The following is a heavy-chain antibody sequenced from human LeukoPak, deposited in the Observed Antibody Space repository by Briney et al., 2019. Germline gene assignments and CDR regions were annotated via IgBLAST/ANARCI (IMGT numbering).Heavy chain of an antibody. CDR1: GGSISSYY. CDR2: IYYSGST. V-gene: IGHV4-59*01. D-gene: IGHD3-22*01. J-gene: IGHJ4*02. Sequence: SETLSLTCTVSGGSISSYYWSWIRQPPGKGLEWIGYIYYSGSTNYNPSLKSRVTISVDTSKNQFSLKLSSVTAADTAVYYCARSTSYYYDSGGYSPGVFDYWGQGTLVTVSS. CDR3: ARSTSYYYDSGGYSPGVFDY.